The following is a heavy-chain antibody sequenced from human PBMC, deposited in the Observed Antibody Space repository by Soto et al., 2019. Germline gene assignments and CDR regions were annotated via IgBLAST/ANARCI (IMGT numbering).Heavy chain of an antibody. CDR2: IIPIFGTA. D-gene: IGHD2-21*02. V-gene: IGHV1-69*06. CDR3: SVSVVTAHAYYFDY. CDR1: GGTFSSYA. J-gene: IGHJ4*02. Sequence: QVQLVKSGAEVKKPGSSVKVSCKASGGTFSSYAISWVRQAPGQGLEWMGGIIPIFGTANYAQKFQGSVTITADKSTITAYMELSSLRSEDTAVYYCSVSVVTAHAYYFDYWGQGTLVTVSS.